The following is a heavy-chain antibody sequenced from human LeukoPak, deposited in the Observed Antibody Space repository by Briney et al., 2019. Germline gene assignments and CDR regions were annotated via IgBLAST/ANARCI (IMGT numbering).Heavy chain of an antibody. CDR1: GGSISSYY. CDR3: ARGRYCSADICSGGDAFDI. D-gene: IGHD2-15*01. Sequence: SETLSLTCTVSGGSISSYYWSWIRQPAGKGLEWIGRIYTRGSTNYNPSLKSRVTMSVDTSRNQFSLKLRAVTAADPAVYYCARGRYCSADICSGGDAFDIWGQGTMVSVSS. V-gene: IGHV4-4*07. CDR2: IYTRGST. J-gene: IGHJ3*02.